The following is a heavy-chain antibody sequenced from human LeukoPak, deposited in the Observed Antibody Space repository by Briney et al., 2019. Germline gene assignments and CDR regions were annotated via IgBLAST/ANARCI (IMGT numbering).Heavy chain of an antibody. V-gene: IGHV4-34*01. CDR2: INHSGST. Sequence: SETLSLTCAVYGGSFSGYYWSWIRQPPGKGLEWIGEINHSGSTNYNPSLKSRVTISVDTSKNQFSLKLSSVTAADTAVYHCARARAYSSSWYHFDYWGQGTLVTVSS. CDR1: GGSFSGYY. J-gene: IGHJ4*02. CDR3: ARARAYSSSWYHFDY. D-gene: IGHD6-13*01.